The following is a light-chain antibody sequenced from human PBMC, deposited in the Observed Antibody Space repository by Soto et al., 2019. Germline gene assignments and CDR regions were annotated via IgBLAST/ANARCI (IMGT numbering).Light chain of an antibody. CDR2: GAS. CDR1: QSVSSN. J-gene: IGKJ2*01. Sequence: EIVMTQSPATLSVSPGERATLSCRASQSVSSNLAWYQQKPGQAPRLLIYGASTRATGIPARFSGSGSGTELTLTISSLQSEDFALYYCQQYNNWLYTFGQGTKLEIK. CDR3: QQYNNWLYT. V-gene: IGKV3-15*01.